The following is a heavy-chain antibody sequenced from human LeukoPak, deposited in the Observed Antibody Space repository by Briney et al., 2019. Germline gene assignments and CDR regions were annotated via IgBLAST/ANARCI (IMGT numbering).Heavy chain of an antibody. CDR2: IYRGGST. CDR3: ARDHNCGGDCYSGMDV. J-gene: IGHJ6*04. D-gene: IGHD2-21*01. V-gene: IGHV3-53*01. Sequence: GGSLRLSCAASGFTVSTNYMSWVRQAPGKGLEWASVIYRGGSTYYADSVKGRFTISSDNSKNPVYLQMNSLRAEDTAVYYCARDHNCGGDCYSGMDVGGKGITVTVSS. CDR1: GFTVSTNY.